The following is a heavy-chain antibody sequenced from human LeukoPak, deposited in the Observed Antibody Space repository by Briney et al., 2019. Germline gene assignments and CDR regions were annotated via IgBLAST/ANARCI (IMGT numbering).Heavy chain of an antibody. CDR2: IYPGDSDT. J-gene: IGHJ6*03. CDR3: ARTPQGYCSGGSCYDSYYYYMDV. Sequence: GESLKISCKGSGYSFTSYWIGWVRQMPGKGLEWMGIIYPGDSDTRYSPSFRGQSPISAAKSISTAYLQWSSLEPSEPAMYYCARTPQGYCSGGSCYDSYYYYMDVWGKGTTVTISS. D-gene: IGHD2-15*01. CDR1: GYSFTSYW. V-gene: IGHV5-51*01.